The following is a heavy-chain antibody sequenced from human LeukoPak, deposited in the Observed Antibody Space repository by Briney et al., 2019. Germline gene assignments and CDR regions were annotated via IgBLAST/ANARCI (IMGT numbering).Heavy chain of an antibody. CDR3: ARPIVVGTNWFDP. CDR1: GFTFSSYA. D-gene: IGHD2-15*01. J-gene: IGHJ5*02. V-gene: IGHV3-30*04. CDR2: ISYDGSNK. Sequence: PGGSLRLSCAASGFTFSSYAMHWVRQAPGKGLEWVAVISYDGSNKYYADSVKGRFTISRDNAKNSLYLQMNSLRAEDTAVYYCARPIVVGTNWFDPWGQGTLVTVSS.